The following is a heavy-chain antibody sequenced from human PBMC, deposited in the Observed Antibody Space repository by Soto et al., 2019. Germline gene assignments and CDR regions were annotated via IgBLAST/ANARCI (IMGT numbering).Heavy chain of an antibody. Sequence: QVQLQQWGAGLLKPSETLSLTCAVYGGSFSGYYWSWIRQPPGQGLEWIGEINHSGSTNYHPSLKSRVTISVDTSKNEFSLKLSSVTAADTAVYYCARGAPRSYDSIAFDIWGQGTMVTVSS. D-gene: IGHD3-22*01. CDR3: ARGAPRSYDSIAFDI. V-gene: IGHV4-34*01. CDR2: INHSGST. CDR1: GGSFSGYY. J-gene: IGHJ3*02.